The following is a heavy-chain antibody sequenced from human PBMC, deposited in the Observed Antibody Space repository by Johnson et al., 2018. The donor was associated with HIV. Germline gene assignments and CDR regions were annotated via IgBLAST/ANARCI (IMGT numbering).Heavy chain of an antibody. Sequence: VQLVESGGGLVQPGGSLRLSCAASGFTFSSYWMSWVRQAPGKGLEWVANIKQDGSAKYDVDSVKGRFTISRDNAKNSLYLQMNSLRAEDTAVYYCASFRGVIRSDAFDIWGQGTMVTVSS. D-gene: IGHD3-10*01. CDR1: GFTFSSYW. V-gene: IGHV3-7*01. CDR2: IKQDGSAK. CDR3: ASFRGVIRSDAFDI. J-gene: IGHJ3*02.